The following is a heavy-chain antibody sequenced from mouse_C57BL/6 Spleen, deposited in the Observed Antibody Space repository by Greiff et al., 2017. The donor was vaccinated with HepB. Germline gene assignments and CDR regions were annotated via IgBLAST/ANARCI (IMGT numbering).Heavy chain of an antibody. V-gene: IGHV1-62-2*01. CDR1: GYTFTEYT. D-gene: IGHD1-1*01. J-gene: IGHJ2*01. Sequence: QVQLQQSGAELVKPGASVKLSCKASGYTFTEYTIHWVKQRSGQGLEWIGWFYPGSGSIKYNEKFKDKATLTADKSSSTVYMELSRFTSEDPAVYFCARPYFYGSNQYFFDYWGQCTTLTVSS. CDR2: FYPGSGSI. CDR3: ARPYFYGSNQYFFDY.